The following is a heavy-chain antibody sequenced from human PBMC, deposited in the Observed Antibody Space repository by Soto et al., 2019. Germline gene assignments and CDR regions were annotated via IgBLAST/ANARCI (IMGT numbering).Heavy chain of an antibody. Sequence: SETLSLTCALSGGSISMGGYYWSWIRQEGGKGLELIGYMHCGGNTYYNPYLKSRVTISLDTSNSQFSLQLTSVTAAATAVYYCARMADYFDSTGYYQEGDHWGQGTLVTVSS. J-gene: IGHJ5*02. CDR2: MHCGGNT. D-gene: IGHD3-22*01. CDR1: GGSISMGGYY. CDR3: ARMADYFDSTGYYQEGDH. V-gene: IGHV4-31*11.